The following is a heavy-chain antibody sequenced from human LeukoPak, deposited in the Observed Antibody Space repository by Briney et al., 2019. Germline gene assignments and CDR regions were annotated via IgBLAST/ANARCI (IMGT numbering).Heavy chain of an antibody. CDR1: GFTFSSYA. CDR2: ISYDGSNK. V-gene: IGHV3-30*04. D-gene: IGHD6-13*01. J-gene: IGHJ4*02. CDR3: ARGHSSSWKDEFDY. Sequence: PGGSLRLSCAASGFTFSSYAMHWVRQAPGKGLERVAVISYDGSNKYYADSVKGRFTISRDNSKNTLYLQMNSLRAEDTAVYYCARGHSSSWKDEFDYWGQGTLVTVSS.